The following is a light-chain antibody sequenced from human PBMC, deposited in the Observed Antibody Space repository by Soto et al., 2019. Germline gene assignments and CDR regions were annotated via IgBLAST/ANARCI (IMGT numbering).Light chain of an antibody. Sequence: EIVLTQSPGTLSLSPGERATLSCRASQSVSSSYLAWYQQKPGQAPRLLIYGVSSRATGIPDRFSGSGSGTDFTLTISRLEPEDFAVYYCQQYDNSPRTCGQGTKVEIK. CDR2: GVS. J-gene: IGKJ1*01. V-gene: IGKV3-20*01. CDR1: QSVSSSY. CDR3: QQYDNSPRT.